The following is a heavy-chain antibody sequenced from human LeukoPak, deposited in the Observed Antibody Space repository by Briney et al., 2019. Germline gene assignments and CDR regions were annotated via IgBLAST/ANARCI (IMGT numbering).Heavy chain of an antibody. Sequence: GGSLRLSCAASGFTFSSYAMHWVRQAPGKGLEWVAVISYDGSNKYYADSVKGRFTISRDNSKNTLYLQMNSLRAEDTAVYYCARAGGDGYNYDAFDIWGQGSLVTVSS. CDR1: GFTFSSYA. J-gene: IGHJ3*02. D-gene: IGHD5-24*01. CDR3: ARAGGDGYNYDAFDI. V-gene: IGHV3-30-3*01. CDR2: ISYDGSNK.